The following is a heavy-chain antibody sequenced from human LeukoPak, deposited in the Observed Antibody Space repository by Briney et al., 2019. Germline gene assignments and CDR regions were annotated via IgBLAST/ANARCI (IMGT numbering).Heavy chain of an antibody. V-gene: IGHV3-33*01. J-gene: IGHJ6*04. CDR1: GFTFSSYG. CDR2: IWFDRSNK. Sequence: PGRSLRLSCAASGFTFSSYGMHWVRQAPGKGLEWVAVIWFDRSNKYYADSVKGRFTISRDNSKNTLYLQMNSLRAEDTAVYYCARGVGNFYYAMDVWGKGTTVTVSS. D-gene: IGHD2-15*01. CDR3: ARGVGNFYYAMDV.